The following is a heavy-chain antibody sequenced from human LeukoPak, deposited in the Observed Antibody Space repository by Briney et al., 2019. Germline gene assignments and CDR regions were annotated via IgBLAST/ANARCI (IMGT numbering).Heavy chain of an antibody. J-gene: IGHJ4*02. V-gene: IGHV4-34*01. CDR1: GGSFSGYY. Sequence: SETLSLTCAVYGGSFSGYYWSWIRQPPGKGLEWTGEINHSGSTNYNPSLKSRVTISVDTSKNQFSLKLSSVTAADTAVYYCARVKGLSSSFDRGLYYFDYWGQGTLVTVSS. CDR2: INHSGST. CDR3: ARVKGLSSSFDRGLYYFDY. D-gene: IGHD6-6*01.